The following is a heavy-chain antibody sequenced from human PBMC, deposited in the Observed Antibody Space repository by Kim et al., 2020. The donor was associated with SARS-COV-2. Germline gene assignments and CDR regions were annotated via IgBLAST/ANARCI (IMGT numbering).Heavy chain of an antibody. V-gene: IGHV3-30*18. J-gene: IGHJ4*02. CDR1: GFTFSSYG. Sequence: GGSLRLSCAASGFTFSSYGMHWVRQAPGKGLEWVAVISYDGSNKYYADSVKGRFTISRDNSKNTLYLQMNSLRAEDTAVYYCAKEGNYDSLTGYFYYFDYWGQGTLVTVSS. CDR3: AKEGNYDSLTGYFYYFDY. CDR2: ISYDGSNK. D-gene: IGHD3-9*01.